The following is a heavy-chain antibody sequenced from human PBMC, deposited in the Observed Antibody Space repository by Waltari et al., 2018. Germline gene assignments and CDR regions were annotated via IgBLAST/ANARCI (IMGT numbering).Heavy chain of an antibody. Sequence: QVQLQESGPGLVKPSETLSLTCAVYGGSFSGYYWSWIRQPPGKGLEWIGEINHSGSTNYNPSLKSRVTISVDTSKNQFSLKLSSVTAADTAVYYCARGMDIVVVPAAIRRHYYGMDVWGQGTTVTVSS. CDR1: GGSFSGYY. V-gene: IGHV4-34*01. D-gene: IGHD2-2*02. CDR2: INHSGST. CDR3: ARGMDIVVVPAAIRRHYYGMDV. J-gene: IGHJ6*02.